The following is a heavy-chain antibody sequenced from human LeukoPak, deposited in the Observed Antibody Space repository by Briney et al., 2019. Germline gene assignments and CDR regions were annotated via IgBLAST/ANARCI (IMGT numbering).Heavy chain of an antibody. CDR3: ARLGQPNAFDI. D-gene: IGHD3-16*01. J-gene: IGHJ3*02. V-gene: IGHV4-59*08. CDR2: FHYSVST. Sequence: SETLTLTCTVSGGPISNYYWSWIRQSPGKGLECIGYFHYSVSTNYNPSLKSRVTISVDTSKNQFSLKLTSVTAADAAVYYCARLGQPNAFDIWGQGTMVTVSS. CDR1: GGPISNYY.